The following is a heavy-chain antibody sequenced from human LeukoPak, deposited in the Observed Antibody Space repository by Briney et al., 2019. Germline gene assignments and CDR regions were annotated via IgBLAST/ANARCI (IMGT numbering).Heavy chain of an antibody. CDR3: ARGSGYGEY. V-gene: IGHV3-7*03. CDR2: INYDGSQR. D-gene: IGHD3-10*01. Sequence: GGSLRLSGAASGFTFSSYWMTGFRQAPGRGWEWVANINYDGSQRNYADSVKGRFTISRDDAKKSLYLQMNSLRVEDTAVYYCARGSGYGEYWGQGTLVTVSS. J-gene: IGHJ4*02. CDR1: GFTFSSYW.